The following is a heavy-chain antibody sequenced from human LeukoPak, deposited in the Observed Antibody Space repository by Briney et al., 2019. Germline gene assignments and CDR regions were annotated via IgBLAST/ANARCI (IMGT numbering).Heavy chain of an antibody. V-gene: IGHV3-21*01. CDR3: ARDRAPYIAAAGPVGY. CDR1: AFSLNTYN. Sequence: PGGSLRLSCVVSAFSLNTYNMNWVRQAPGKGLEWVSSISYTGTYIYYADSVKGRFTISRDNAKNSLYLQMNSLRAEDTAVYYCARDRAPYIAAAGPVGYWGQGTLVTVSS. CDR2: ISYTGTYI. D-gene: IGHD6-13*01. J-gene: IGHJ4*02.